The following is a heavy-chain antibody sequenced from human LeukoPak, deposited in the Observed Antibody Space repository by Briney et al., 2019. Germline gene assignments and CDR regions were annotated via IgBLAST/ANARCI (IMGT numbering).Heavy chain of an antibody. CDR2: IYYSGST. Sequence: SETLSLTCTVSGGSISSSSYYWGWIRQPPGKGLEWIGSIYYSGSTYYNPSLKSRVTISVDTSKNQFSLKLSSVTAADTAVYYCARGRRWPRAYFDYWGQGTLVTVSS. CDR1: GGSISSSSYY. CDR3: ARGRRWPRAYFDY. V-gene: IGHV4-39*07. J-gene: IGHJ4*02. D-gene: IGHD5-24*01.